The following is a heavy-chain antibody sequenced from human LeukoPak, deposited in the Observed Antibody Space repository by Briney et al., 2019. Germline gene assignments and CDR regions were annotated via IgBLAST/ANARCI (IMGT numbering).Heavy chain of an antibody. CDR3: AKDRTYYYESGGD. Sequence: GGSLRLSCAASGFTFSSYGMHWARQAPGKGLEWVAVISYDGSNKYYADSVKGRFTISRDNSKNTLYLQMNSLRAEDTAVYYCAKDRTYYYESGGDWGQGTLVTVSS. CDR1: GFTFSSYG. CDR2: ISYDGSNK. D-gene: IGHD3-22*01. J-gene: IGHJ4*02. V-gene: IGHV3-30*18.